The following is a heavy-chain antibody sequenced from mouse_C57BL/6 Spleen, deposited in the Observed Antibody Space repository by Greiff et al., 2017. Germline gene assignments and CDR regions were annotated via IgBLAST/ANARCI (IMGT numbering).Heavy chain of an antibody. Sequence: EVQLQQSGPELVKPGASVKISCKASGYTFTDYYMNWVKQSHGKSLEWIGDINPNNGGTSYNQKFKGKATLTVDKSSSADYMEFRSLTSEDSAVYYCARGGNDGLDYWGQGTTLTVSS. CDR1: GYTFTDYY. D-gene: IGHD2-2*01. J-gene: IGHJ2*01. V-gene: IGHV1-26*01. CDR3: ARGGNDGLDY. CDR2: INPNNGGT.